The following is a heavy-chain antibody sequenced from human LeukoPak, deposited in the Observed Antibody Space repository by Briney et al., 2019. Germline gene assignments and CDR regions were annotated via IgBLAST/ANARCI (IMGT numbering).Heavy chain of an antibody. CDR1: GFTFSSYS. CDR2: ISSSSSYI. CDR3: ARGDGYGYYYYGMDV. D-gene: IGHD3-22*01. J-gene: IGHJ6*02. Sequence: GGSLRLSCAASGFTFSSYSMNWVRQAPGKGLEWVSSISSSSSYIYYADSVKGRFTISRDNAKNSLYLQMNSLRAEDRAVYYCARGDGYGYYYYGMDVWGQGTTVTVSS. V-gene: IGHV3-21*01.